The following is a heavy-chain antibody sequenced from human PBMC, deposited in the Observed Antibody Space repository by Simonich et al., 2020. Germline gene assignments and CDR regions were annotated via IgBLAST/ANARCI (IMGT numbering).Heavy chain of an antibody. Sequence: QVQLQESGPGLVKPSETLSLTCAVSGYSISSGYYWGWIRQPPGKGLEWIGSIYHSGSTYYNPSLKSRVTISVDTSKNQFSLKRSSVTAADTAVYYCARVGYSNYYYYGMDVWGQGTTVTVSS. J-gene: IGHJ6*02. D-gene: IGHD6-13*01. V-gene: IGHV4-38-2*01. CDR1: GYSISSGYY. CDR2: IYHSGST. CDR3: ARVGYSNYYYYGMDV.